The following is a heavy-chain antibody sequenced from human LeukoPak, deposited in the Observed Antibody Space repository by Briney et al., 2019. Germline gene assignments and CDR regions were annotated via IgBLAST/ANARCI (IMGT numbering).Heavy chain of an antibody. D-gene: IGHD2-2*01. Sequence: GGSLRLSCAASGFTFSTYVMTWVRQAPGKGLEWVSGFLGSGDSTYYADSVRGRFTVSRDNSKNTLYLQMNNLRAEDTAVYYCAKAVSSTTKRSFDSWGQGTLVTVSS. V-gene: IGHV3-23*01. CDR1: GFTFSTYV. CDR3: AKAVSSTTKRSFDS. CDR2: FLGSGDST. J-gene: IGHJ4*02.